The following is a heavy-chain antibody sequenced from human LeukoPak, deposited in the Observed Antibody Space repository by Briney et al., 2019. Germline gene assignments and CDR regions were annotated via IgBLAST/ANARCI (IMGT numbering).Heavy chain of an antibody. CDR3: ARGRLYCSSTSCFYYYYYYMDV. V-gene: IGHV4-34*01. D-gene: IGHD2-2*01. Sequence: PSETLSLTCAVYGGSFSGYYWSWIRQPPGKGLEWTGESNHSGSTNYNPSLKSRVTISVDTSKNQFSLKLSSVTAADTAVYYCARGRLYCSSTSCFYYYYYYMDVWGKGTTVTVSS. CDR2: SNHSGST. J-gene: IGHJ6*03. CDR1: GGSFSGYY.